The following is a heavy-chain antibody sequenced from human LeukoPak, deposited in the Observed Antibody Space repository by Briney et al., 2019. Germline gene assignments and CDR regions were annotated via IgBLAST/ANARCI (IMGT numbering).Heavy chain of an antibody. J-gene: IGHJ4*02. CDR1: GGSISSYY. CDR2: THYSGST. V-gene: IGHV4-59*01. CDR3: ARGYCSGGSCYDDFDY. D-gene: IGHD2-15*01. Sequence: SETLSLTCTVAGGSISSYYWSWIRQPPGKGLEWIGYTHYSGSTNYDPSLKSRVTISVDTSKNQFSLKLSSVTAADTAVYYCARGYCSGGSCYDDFDYWGQGTLVTVSS.